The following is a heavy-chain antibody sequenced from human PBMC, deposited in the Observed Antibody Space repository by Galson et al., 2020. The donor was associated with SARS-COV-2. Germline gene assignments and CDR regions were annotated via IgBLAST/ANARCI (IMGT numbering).Heavy chain of an antibody. CDR2: IKQDGSEK. J-gene: IGHJ6*02. V-gene: IGHV3-7*03. Sequence: GGSLRLSCAASGFTFSSYWMSWVRQAPGKGLEWVANIKQDGSEKYYVDSVKGRFTISRDNAKNSLYLQMNSLRAEDTAVYYCARDLRGYSYYYGMDVWGQGTTVTVSS. D-gene: IGHD3-16*02. CDR1: GFTFSSYW. CDR3: ARDLRGYSYYYGMDV.